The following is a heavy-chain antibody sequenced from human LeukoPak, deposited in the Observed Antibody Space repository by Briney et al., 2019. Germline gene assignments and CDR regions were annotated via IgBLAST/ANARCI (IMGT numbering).Heavy chain of an antibody. CDR1: GGTVSSYA. D-gene: IGHD3-22*01. CDR2: IIPIFGTA. CDR3: ARDPNYYDRSGNSPYYFDY. V-gene: IGHV1-69*13. Sequence: ASVKVSCKASGGTVSSYAISWVRQAPGQGREWMGGIIPIFGTANYAQKFQGRVTITADESTSTAYMELSSLRSEDTAVYYCARDPNYYDRSGNSPYYFDYCGQGTLVTVSS. J-gene: IGHJ4*02.